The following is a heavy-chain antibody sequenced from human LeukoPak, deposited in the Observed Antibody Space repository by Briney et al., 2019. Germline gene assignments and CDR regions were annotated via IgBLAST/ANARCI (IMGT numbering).Heavy chain of an antibody. CDR1: GFTFTSSA. CDR2: IVVGSGNT. D-gene: IGHD3-3*01. V-gene: IGHV1-58*01. J-gene: IGHJ4*02. CDR3: ATRGGQYDFWSGLN. Sequence: SVKVSCKASGFTFTSSAVQWVRQARGQRLEWIGWIVVGSGNTNYAQKFQERVTITRDMSTSTAYMELSSLRSEDTAVYYCATRGGQYDFWSGLNWGQGTLVTVSS.